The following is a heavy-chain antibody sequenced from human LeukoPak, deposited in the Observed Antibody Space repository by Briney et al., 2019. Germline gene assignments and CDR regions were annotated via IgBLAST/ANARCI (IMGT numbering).Heavy chain of an antibody. CDR2: ISGSGGST. CDR1: GFTFSSYA. D-gene: IGHD5-12*01. CDR3: AKDWGSGYDFGYYYYYMDV. Sequence: GGSLRLSCAASGFTFSSYAMSWVRQAPGKGLEWVSAISGSGGSTYYADSVKGRFTISRDNSKNTLYLQMNSLRAEDTAVYYCAKDWGSGYDFGYYYYYMDVWGKGTTVTISS. J-gene: IGHJ6*03. V-gene: IGHV3-23*01.